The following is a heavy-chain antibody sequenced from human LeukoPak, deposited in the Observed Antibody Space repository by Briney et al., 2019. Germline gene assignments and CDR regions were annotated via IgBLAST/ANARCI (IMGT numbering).Heavy chain of an antibody. CDR1: GFTFSSYG. CDR3: AKDLITTTRQV. Sequence: PGRSLRLSCAASGFTFSSYGMHWVRQAPGKGLEGVAVISYDGSNKYYADSVKGRFTISRDNSKNTLYLQMNSLRAEDTAVYYCAKDLITTTRQVWGQGTLVTVSS. J-gene: IGHJ4*02. CDR2: ISYDGSNK. D-gene: IGHD3-3*01. V-gene: IGHV3-30*18.